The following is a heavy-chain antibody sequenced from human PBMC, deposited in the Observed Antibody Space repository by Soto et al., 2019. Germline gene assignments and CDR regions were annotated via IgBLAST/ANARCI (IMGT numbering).Heavy chain of an antibody. Sequence: QVQLVQSGAEVRKPGSSVKVSCKASGGTFSSDAVSWARQAPGQGLEWMGGLIPILGTTHYAQKFQGRVTITADESTNTAYMELSSLRSDDTAVYYCARASGYVSGWYLDYWGQGTRVTVSS. CDR2: LIPILGTT. D-gene: IGHD6-19*01. CDR1: GGTFSSDA. J-gene: IGHJ4*02. V-gene: IGHV1-69*01. CDR3: ARASGYVSGWYLDY.